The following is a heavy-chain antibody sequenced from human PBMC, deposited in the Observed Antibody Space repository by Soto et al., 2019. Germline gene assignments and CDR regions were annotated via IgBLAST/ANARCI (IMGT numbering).Heavy chain of an antibody. J-gene: IGHJ4*02. Sequence: SETLSLTCTVSGGSISSGGYYWSWIRQHPGKGLEWIGYIYYSGSTYYNPSLKSRVTISVDTSKNQFSLKLSSVTAADTAVYYCARVLSFRDPYDILTGYYSPRPYYFAYWGQGTLVTVSS. D-gene: IGHD3-9*01. V-gene: IGHV4-31*03. CDR2: IYYSGST. CDR3: ARVLSFRDPYDILTGYYSPRPYYFAY. CDR1: GGSISSGGYY.